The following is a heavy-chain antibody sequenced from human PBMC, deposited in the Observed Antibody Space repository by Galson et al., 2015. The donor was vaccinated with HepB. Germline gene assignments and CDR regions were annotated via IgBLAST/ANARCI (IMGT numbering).Heavy chain of an antibody. Sequence: SVTVSCKASGSTFTSYGISWVRQAPGQGLEWMGWISAYNGNTNYAQKLQGRVTMTTDTSTSTAYMELRSLRSDDTAVYYCARDQGKYYDSSGYPVSYWGQGTLVTVSS. V-gene: IGHV1-18*04. D-gene: IGHD3-22*01. CDR1: GSTFTSYG. CDR3: ARDQGKYYDSSGYPVSY. J-gene: IGHJ4*02. CDR2: ISAYNGNT.